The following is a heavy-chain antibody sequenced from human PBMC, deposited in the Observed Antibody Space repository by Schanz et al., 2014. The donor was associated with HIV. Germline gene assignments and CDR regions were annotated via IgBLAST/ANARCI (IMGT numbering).Heavy chain of an antibody. CDR2: ISESGGRP. D-gene: IGHD3-22*01. J-gene: IGHJ4*02. CDR3: AKPEYDSSGNSQTHFDY. V-gene: IGHV3-23*01. CDR1: GFAFNNYA. Sequence: EVQLLDSGGGFVQPGGSLRLSCAASGFAFNNYAMTWVRQAPGKGLEWVSSISESGGRPYYADSVNGRFTISRDNSKNTLSLQMTALRTEDTAIYYCAKPEYDSSGNSQTHFDYWGQGTLVTVSS.